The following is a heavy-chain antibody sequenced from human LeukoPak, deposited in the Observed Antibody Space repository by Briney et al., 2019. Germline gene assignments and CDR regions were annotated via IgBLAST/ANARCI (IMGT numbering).Heavy chain of an antibody. D-gene: IGHD2-2*01. V-gene: IGHV4-4*02. Sequence: SGTLSLTCGVSGGSISNTNWWTWVRQPPGKGLEWIGEVDLLGRTNYNPSLKSRVAISVDKSENHISLWLTSVTAADSAVYYCARAQLNLVVDFGMDVWGQGTTVTVSS. CDR1: GGSISNTNW. J-gene: IGHJ6*02. CDR3: ARAQLNLVVDFGMDV. CDR2: VDLLGRT.